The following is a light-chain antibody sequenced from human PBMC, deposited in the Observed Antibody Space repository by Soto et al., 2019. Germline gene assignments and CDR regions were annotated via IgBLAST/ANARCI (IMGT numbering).Light chain of an antibody. V-gene: IGKV3-20*01. J-gene: IGKJ5*01. CDR2: DAS. CDR3: QQYGSSPRT. Sequence: EIVLTQSPATLSLSPGERATLSCRASQSVSSYLAWYQQKPGQAPRLLIYDASSRATGIPDRFSGSGPGTDFTLTISRLEPEDFAVYFCQQYGSSPRTFGQGTRLEIK. CDR1: QSVSSY.